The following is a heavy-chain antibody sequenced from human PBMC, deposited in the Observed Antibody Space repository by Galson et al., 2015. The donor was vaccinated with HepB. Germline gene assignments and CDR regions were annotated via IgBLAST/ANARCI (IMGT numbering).Heavy chain of an antibody. Sequence: ETLSLTCTVSGGSINNISSYWGWIRQPPGKGLEWIGSIYYSGNTYYNSSLQSRLTMSVDTSTNKFSLNLNSVTAADTAVYYCARHWAVGYSYETSGSYPGWIDPWGQGTLVTVSS. V-gene: IGHV4-39*01. CDR2: IYYSGNT. J-gene: IGHJ5*02. CDR1: GGSINNISSY. D-gene: IGHD3-22*01. CDR3: ARHWAVGYSYETSGSYPGWIDP.